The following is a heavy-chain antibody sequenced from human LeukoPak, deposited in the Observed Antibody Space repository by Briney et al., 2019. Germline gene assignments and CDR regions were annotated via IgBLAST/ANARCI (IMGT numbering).Heavy chain of an antibody. CDR2: IYSGGST. CDR3: ARRGYGDYAPFDY. Sequence: PGGSLRLSCAASGFTVSSNYMSWVRQAPGKGLEWVSVIYSGGSTYYADSVKGRFTISRHNSKNTLYLQMNSLRAEDTAVYYCARRGYGDYAPFDYWGQGTLVTVSS. D-gene: IGHD4-17*01. V-gene: IGHV3-53*04. J-gene: IGHJ4*02. CDR1: GFTVSSNY.